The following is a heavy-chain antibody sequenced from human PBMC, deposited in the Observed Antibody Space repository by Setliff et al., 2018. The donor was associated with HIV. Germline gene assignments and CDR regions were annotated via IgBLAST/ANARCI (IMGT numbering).Heavy chain of an antibody. CDR3: ARDLSTDSSGPYYHMDV. CDR2: IFNSGST. J-gene: IGHJ6*03. D-gene: IGHD3-22*01. V-gene: IGHV4-31*03. Sequence: SETLSLTCTVSGGSISSDSSSWTWIRQHPGKGLEWIGCIFNSGSTHYKPSLKSRLTISLDTSKSQFSLNLRYVTAADTAVYYCARDLSTDSSGPYYHMDVWGRGTTVTVSS. CDR1: GGSISSDSSS.